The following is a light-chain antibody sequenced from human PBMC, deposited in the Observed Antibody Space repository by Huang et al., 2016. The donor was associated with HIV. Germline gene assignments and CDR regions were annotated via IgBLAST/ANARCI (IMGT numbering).Light chain of an antibody. CDR3: QQYNSGCT. CDR2: GVS. CDR1: RSISGN. J-gene: IGKJ2*02. V-gene: IGKV3-15*01. Sequence: EIVMTQSPATLSVSPGQRVTLSCRASRSISGNFAWFQLKVGQSPRLLIYGVSTRATGVPARFSGSGSGTDFTLTITSLQFEDFATYYCQQYNSGCTFGQGTKLDIK.